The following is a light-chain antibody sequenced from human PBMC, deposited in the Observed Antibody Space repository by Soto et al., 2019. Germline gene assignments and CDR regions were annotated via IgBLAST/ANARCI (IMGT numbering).Light chain of an antibody. Sequence: EIVLTQSPATLSLSPGERATLSCRASQSVSSYLAWYQQKPGQAPRLLIYDASNRATGIPARFSGNGSGTDFTLNSSSLEPEDYTVYYCQQRSNWPPITFGQGTRLEIK. J-gene: IGKJ5*01. CDR1: QSVSSY. CDR3: QQRSNWPPIT. CDR2: DAS. V-gene: IGKV3-11*01.